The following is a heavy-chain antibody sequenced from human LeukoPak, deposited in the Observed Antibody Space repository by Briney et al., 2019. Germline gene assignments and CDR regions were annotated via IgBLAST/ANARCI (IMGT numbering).Heavy chain of an antibody. Sequence: ASVKVSCKASGYTFTDYYMHWVRQAPGQGLEWMAWIKLSSGDTNYAQKFQGRVTMTRDTSISTAYMELRRLRSDDTAVYFCARGGAHTIVVAAAVIPPFAYWGQGTLVTVSS. J-gene: IGHJ4*02. V-gene: IGHV1-2*02. D-gene: IGHD2-2*02. CDR3: ARGGAHTIVVAAAVIPPFAY. CDR2: IKLSSGDT. CDR1: GYTFTDYY.